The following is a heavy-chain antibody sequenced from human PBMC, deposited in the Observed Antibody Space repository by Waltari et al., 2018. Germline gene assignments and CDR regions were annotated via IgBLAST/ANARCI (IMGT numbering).Heavy chain of an antibody. D-gene: IGHD3-3*01. CDR3: ARDRPLGRFLEWGSSYYFDY. J-gene: IGHJ4*02. Sequence: QVQLVQSGAEVKKPGASVKVSCKASGYTFTGYYMHWVRQAPGQGLEWMGRINPNSGGTNYAQKFQGRVTMTRDTSISTAYMELSRLRSDDTAVYYCARDRPLGRFLEWGSSYYFDYWGQGTLVTVSS. V-gene: IGHV1-2*06. CDR2: INPNSGGT. CDR1: GYTFTGYY.